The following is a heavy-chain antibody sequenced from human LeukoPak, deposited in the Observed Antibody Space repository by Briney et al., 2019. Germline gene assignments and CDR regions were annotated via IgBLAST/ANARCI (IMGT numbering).Heavy chain of an antibody. CDR1: GLTFSSYW. J-gene: IGHJ4*02. CDR2: INQDGSEK. V-gene: IGHV3-7*03. CDR3: ARRHVEYSSSSDPYYFDY. D-gene: IGHD6-6*01. Sequence: HSGGSLRLSCAASGLTFSSYWMSWVRQDPGKGLEWVANINQDGSEKYYVDSVKGRFTISRDNAKNSLYLQMNSLRAEDTAVYYCARRHVEYSSSSDPYYFDYWGQGTLVTVSS.